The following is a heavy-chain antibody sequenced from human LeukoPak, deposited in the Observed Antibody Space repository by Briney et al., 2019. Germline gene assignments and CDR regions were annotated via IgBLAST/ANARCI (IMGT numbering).Heavy chain of an antibody. CDR3: ARTDYSNYSWDY. Sequence: ASVKVSCKSSGYTFTSYGISWVRQAPGQGLEWMGWISAYNGNTNYAQKLQGRVTMTTDTSTSTAYMELRSLRSDDTAVYYCARTDYSNYSWDYWGQGTLVTVSS. CDR2: ISAYNGNT. D-gene: IGHD4-11*01. CDR1: GYTFTSYG. V-gene: IGHV1-18*01. J-gene: IGHJ4*02.